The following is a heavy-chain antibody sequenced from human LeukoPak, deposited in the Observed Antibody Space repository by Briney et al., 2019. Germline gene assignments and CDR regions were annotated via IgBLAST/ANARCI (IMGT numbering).Heavy chain of an antibody. CDR3: TTDRNPSLWYGYYYYGMDV. CDR1: GFTFSNAW. J-gene: IGHJ6*02. CDR2: IKSKTDGGTT. V-gene: IGHV3-15*01. D-gene: IGHD3-10*01. Sequence: PGGSLRLSCAASGFTFSNAWMSWVRQAPGKGLEWVGRIKSKTDGGTTDYAAPVKGRFTISRDDSKNTLYLQMNSLKTEDTAVYYCTTDRNPSLWYGYYYYGMDVWGQGTTVTVSS.